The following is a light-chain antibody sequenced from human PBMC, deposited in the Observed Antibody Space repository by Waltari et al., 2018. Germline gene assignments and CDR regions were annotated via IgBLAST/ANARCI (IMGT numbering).Light chain of an antibody. Sequence: PPSVSVAPGKTARITCGGNNVGRKSVHWYQQKPGQAPVLAVYDDSDRPSGIPERFSGSNSGNTATLTISRVEAGDEADYYCQVWDSSSDHVIFGGGTKLTVL. J-gene: IGLJ2*01. V-gene: IGLV3-21*03. CDR1: NVGRKS. CDR3: QVWDSSSDHVI. CDR2: DDS.